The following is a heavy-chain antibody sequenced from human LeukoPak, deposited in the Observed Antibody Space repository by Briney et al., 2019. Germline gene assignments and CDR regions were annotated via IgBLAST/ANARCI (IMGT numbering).Heavy chain of an antibody. J-gene: IGHJ6*02. CDR1: GFTFSSYA. V-gene: IGHV3-30*04. Sequence: GGSLRLSCAASGFTFSSYAMHWVRQAPGKGLEWVAVISYDGSNKYYADSVKGRFTISRDNSKNTLYLQMNSLRAEDTAVYYCAKDTVGATSDYGMDVWGQGTTVTVSS. CDR2: ISYDGSNK. CDR3: AKDTVGATSDYGMDV. D-gene: IGHD1-26*01.